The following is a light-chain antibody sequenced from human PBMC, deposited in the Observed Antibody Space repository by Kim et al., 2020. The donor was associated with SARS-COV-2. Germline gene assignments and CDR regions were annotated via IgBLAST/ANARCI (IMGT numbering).Light chain of an antibody. Sequence: GQGVTISCSGSSSNIGSNTVKWFQQLPGTAPKLLIYSNDQRPSGVPDRVSGSKSGTSASLAISGLQSEDEADYYCATWDDSLDGVVFGGGTQLTVL. CDR2: SND. J-gene: IGLJ2*01. CDR3: ATWDDSLDGVV. V-gene: IGLV1-44*01. CDR1: SSNIGSNT.